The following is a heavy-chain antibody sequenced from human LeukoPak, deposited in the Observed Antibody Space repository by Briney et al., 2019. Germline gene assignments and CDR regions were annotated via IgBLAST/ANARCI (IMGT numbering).Heavy chain of an antibody. CDR1: GGSFSGYY. J-gene: IGHJ4*02. CDR3: ARDSGPGGRFDY. V-gene: IGHV4-34*01. Sequence: PSETLSLTCAVYGGSFSGYYWSWIRQPPGKGLEWIGEINHSGSTNYNPSPKSRVTISVDTSKNQLSLKLSSVTAADTAVYYCARDSGPGGRFDYWGQGTLVTVSS. D-gene: IGHD3-10*01. CDR2: INHSGST.